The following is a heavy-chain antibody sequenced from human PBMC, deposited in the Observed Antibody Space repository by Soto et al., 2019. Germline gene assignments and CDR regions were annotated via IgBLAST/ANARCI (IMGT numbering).Heavy chain of an antibody. D-gene: IGHD2-2*01. Sequence: GASVKVSCKASGYSFASYGISWVRQAPGQGLEWMGWINVYNGNTKYVQKLQGRVTMTTDTSTSTAYMELRSLRSDDTAVYYCARDCSRASCYGGYYYYGMDVWGQGTTVTVSS. CDR2: INVYNGNT. J-gene: IGHJ6*02. CDR1: GYSFASYG. CDR3: ARDCSRASCYGGYYYYGMDV. V-gene: IGHV1-18*01.